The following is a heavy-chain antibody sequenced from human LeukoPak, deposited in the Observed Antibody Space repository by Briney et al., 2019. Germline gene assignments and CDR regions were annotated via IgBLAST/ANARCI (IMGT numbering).Heavy chain of an antibody. CDR2: IDPSDSYT. D-gene: IGHD5-18*01. V-gene: IGHV5-10-1*01. CDR3: ARVLGYSYGWNY. J-gene: IGHJ4*02. CDR1: GYKFTSYW. Sequence: HGESLKISCKGSGYKFTSYWINWVRQMPGKGLEWMGRIDPSDSYTMYSPSFQGHVTISADKSISAAHLQWSSLKASDSAMYYCARVLGYSYGWNYWGQGTLVTVSS.